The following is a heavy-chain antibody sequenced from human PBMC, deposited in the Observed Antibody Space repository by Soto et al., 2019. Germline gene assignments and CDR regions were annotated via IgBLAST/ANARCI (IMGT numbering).Heavy chain of an antibody. Sequence: TETLSLTCAVHGGSFRGYYWSWIRQPPGRGLEWIGEINHSGGTNYNPSLKSRVSISVDASKNQFSLQLTSVTAADTAVYYCARLWSSNEGSSWGQGTLVTVSS. CDR3: ARLWSSNEGSS. V-gene: IGHV4-34*01. D-gene: IGHD3-10*01. CDR2: INHSGGT. CDR1: GGSFRGYY. J-gene: IGHJ4*02.